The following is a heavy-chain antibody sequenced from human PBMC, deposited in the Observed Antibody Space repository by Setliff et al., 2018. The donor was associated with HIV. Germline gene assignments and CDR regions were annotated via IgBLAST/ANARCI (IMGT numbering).Heavy chain of an antibody. Sequence: GGSLRLSCAVSGFTFSTYGMHWVRQAPGKGLEWVTFIEHDGSKKFYADSVKGRFTISRDNAENSLYLQMNSLRAEDTAVYYCARDNGRYFDRGWFDPWGQGALVTVSS. CDR1: GFTFSTYG. CDR2: IEHDGSKK. D-gene: IGHD3-9*01. CDR3: ARDNGRYFDRGWFDP. V-gene: IGHV3-33*05. J-gene: IGHJ5*02.